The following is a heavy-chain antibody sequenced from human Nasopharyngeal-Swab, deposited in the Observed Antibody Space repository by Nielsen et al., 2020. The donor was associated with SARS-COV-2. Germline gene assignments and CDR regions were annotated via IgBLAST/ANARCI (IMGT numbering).Heavy chain of an antibody. CDR2: IHYTGKT. V-gene: IGHV4-31*03. CDR1: GGSISSDNYF. J-gene: IGHJ3*01. CDR3: AREVINQAVSDAFDF. D-gene: IGHD3-16*02. Sequence: SETLSLTCTVSGGSISSDNYFWSWIRQRPGKGLEWIGYIHYTGKTYNNPSLESRLTISLDTSRNQFSLMLRSVTAADTAVYYCAREVINQAVSDAFDFWGQGTMVTVSS.